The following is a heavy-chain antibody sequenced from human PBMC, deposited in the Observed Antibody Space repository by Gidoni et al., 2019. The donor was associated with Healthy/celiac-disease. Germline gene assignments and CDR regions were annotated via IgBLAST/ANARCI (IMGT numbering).Heavy chain of an antibody. CDR1: GGTFSRYA. D-gene: IGHD3-22*01. J-gene: IGHJ3*02. CDR3: ARDRREYYYDSSGYPPGNDAFDI. Sequence: QVQLVQSGAEVKKPGSSVKVSCKASGGTFSRYALSWVRQAPGQGLEWMGGIIPICGTANYAQKFQGRVTITADEATSTAYMELSSLRSEDTAVYYCARDRREYYYDSSGYPPGNDAFDIWGQGTMVTVSS. V-gene: IGHV1-69*01. CDR2: IIPICGTA.